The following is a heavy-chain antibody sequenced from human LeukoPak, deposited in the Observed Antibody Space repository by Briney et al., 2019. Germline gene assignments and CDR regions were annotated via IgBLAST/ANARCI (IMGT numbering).Heavy chain of an antibody. CDR3: ARDLRGPHDY. CDR1: GFTFSIYW. J-gene: IGHJ4*02. D-gene: IGHD4-17*01. Sequence: GGSLRLSCEASGFTFSIYWVHWVRHAPGKGLVWVSRINPDGSSTNYADSVKGRFTISRDNAKNTLYLQMNSLRAEDTALYYCARDLRGPHDYWGQGVLVSVSS. V-gene: IGHV3-74*01. CDR2: INPDGSST.